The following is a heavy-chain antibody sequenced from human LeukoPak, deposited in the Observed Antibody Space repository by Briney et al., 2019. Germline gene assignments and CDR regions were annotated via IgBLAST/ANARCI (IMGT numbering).Heavy chain of an antibody. CDR3: ARDELGFDY. CDR1: GFTFSSYA. J-gene: IGHJ4*02. Sequence: GGSLRLSCAASGFTFSSYAMHWVRQAPGKGLEWVAVISYDGNNKYYADSVKGRFTISRDNSKNTLDVQMNSLRSEDTAVYFCARDELGFDYWGRGALVTVSS. V-gene: IGHV3-30*04. D-gene: IGHD6-13*01. CDR2: ISYDGNNK.